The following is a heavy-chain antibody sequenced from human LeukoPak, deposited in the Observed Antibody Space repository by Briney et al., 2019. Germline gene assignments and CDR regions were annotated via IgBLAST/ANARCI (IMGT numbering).Heavy chain of an antibody. J-gene: IGHJ6*02. CDR2: IKRKSDGETT. V-gene: IGHV3-15*01. Sequence: GGSLRLSCAASGFTFSSNEMNWVRQAPGTGLEWVGHIKRKSDGETTDYAAPVKGRFTISKDDSKNTLYLQMNSLQTEDTAVYYCTSNPERTPDYALDVWGQGTTVTVSS. CDR1: GFTFSSNE. D-gene: IGHD1-14*01. CDR3: TSNPERTPDYALDV.